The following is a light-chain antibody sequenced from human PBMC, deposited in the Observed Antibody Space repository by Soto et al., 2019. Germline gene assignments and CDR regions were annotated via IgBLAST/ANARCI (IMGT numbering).Light chain of an antibody. Sequence: VMTQSPLYMPITLGQPTSISCRSSQSLVYSDGNIYVSWLQQRPGQPPRLLIYKISNRFSGVPDRFSGSGAGTDFTLKISRVEAEDVGVYYCMQATQLLSFGGGTKVDIK. CDR3: MQATQLLS. CDR1: QSLVYSDGNIY. V-gene: IGKV2-24*01. CDR2: KIS. J-gene: IGKJ4*01.